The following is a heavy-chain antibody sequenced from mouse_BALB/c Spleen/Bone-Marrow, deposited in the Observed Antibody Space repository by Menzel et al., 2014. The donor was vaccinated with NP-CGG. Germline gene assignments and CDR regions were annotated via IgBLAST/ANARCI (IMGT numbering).Heavy chain of an antibody. CDR2: IDTSDSYT. Sequence: QVQLQQPGAELVMPGASVKMSCKASGHTFTDYWMHWVKQRPGQGLEWIGAIDTSDSYTSYNQKFKGKATSTVDEPSSTAYMQLSSLTSEDSAVYYCARSDYRYDPFAYWGQGTLVTVSA. D-gene: IGHD2-12*01. CDR1: GHTFTDYW. J-gene: IGHJ3*01. V-gene: IGHV1-69*01. CDR3: ARSDYRYDPFAY.